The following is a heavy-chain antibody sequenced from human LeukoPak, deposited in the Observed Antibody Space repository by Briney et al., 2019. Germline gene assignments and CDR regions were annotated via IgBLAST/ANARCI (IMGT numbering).Heavy chain of an antibody. CDR1: GGSISSSSYY. CDR2: IYYSGST. Sequence: KPSETLSLTCTVSGGSISSSSYYWGWIRQPPGKGLEWIGSIYYSGSTYYNPSLKSRLTLSKDTSKNHFSLTLSSVTAADTAVYYCARAHGSGGDYFDYWGQGTLVTVSS. J-gene: IGHJ4*02. V-gene: IGHV4-39*07. D-gene: IGHD5-12*01. CDR3: ARAHGSGGDYFDY.